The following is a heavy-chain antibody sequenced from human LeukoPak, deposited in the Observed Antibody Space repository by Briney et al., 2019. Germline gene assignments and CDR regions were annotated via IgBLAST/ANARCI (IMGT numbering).Heavy chain of an antibody. CDR1: GGSISSGDYY. Sequence: SSETLSLTCTVSGGSISSGDYYWSWIRQPPGKGLEWIGYIYYTGSTYYNPSLKSRVTISVDTSKIRFSLKLSSVTAADTAVYYCARGGEFGGATQDYWGQGTLVTVSS. D-gene: IGHD1-26*01. V-gene: IGHV4-30-4*01. CDR3: ARGGEFGGATQDY. J-gene: IGHJ4*02. CDR2: IYYTGST.